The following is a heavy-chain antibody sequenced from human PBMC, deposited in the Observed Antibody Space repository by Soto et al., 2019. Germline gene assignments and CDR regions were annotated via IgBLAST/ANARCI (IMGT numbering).Heavy chain of an antibody. CDR3: AKKYFITPSGYIGRDG. CDR2: IYPGDSDT. V-gene: IGHV5-51*01. D-gene: IGHD3-22*01. CDR1: GYSFTSYW. J-gene: IGHJ6*04. Sequence: GESLKISCMGSGYSFTSYWIAWVRQMPGKGLEWMGIIYPGDSDTRYSPSFQGQVSISADKSISTAYLQWSSLKASDTAIYYCAKKYFITPSGYIGRDGGGKGTRAPAPS.